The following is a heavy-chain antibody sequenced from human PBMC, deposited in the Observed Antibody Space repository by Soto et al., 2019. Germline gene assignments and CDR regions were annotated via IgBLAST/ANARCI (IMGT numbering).Heavy chain of an antibody. CDR1: ESICSGYG. V-gene: IGHV3-30*02. J-gene: IGHJ4*02. Sequence: GGSLRLSCRTSESICSGYGRHWVRQAPGKGLEWVALIRSDGSNIQYADSVKGRFTISRDNSRKILYLQMDSLRADDTAVYYCARDGVGATTYFGYLDYWGQGAPVTVSS. D-gene: IGHD1-26*01. CDR3: ARDGVGATTYFGYLDY. CDR2: IRSDGSNI.